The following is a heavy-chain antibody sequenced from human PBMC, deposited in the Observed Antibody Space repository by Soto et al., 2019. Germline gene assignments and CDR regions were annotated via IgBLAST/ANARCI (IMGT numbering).Heavy chain of an antibody. V-gene: IGHV3-74*01. CDR3: ARDFGNGYDFDY. Sequence: GGSLRLSCVASGFTLSNYWMHWVRQAPGKGLVWVSRINSDGSSTRYADSVKGRFTISRDNAKNTVYLQMNSLRAEDTAVYYCARDFGNGYDFDYWGQGTLVTVSS. J-gene: IGHJ4*02. D-gene: IGHD5-12*01. CDR2: INSDGSST. CDR1: GFTLSNYW.